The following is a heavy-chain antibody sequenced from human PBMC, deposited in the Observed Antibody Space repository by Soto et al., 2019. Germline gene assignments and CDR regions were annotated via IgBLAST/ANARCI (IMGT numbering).Heavy chain of an antibody. D-gene: IGHD2-15*01. CDR3: ASGATRGSPYSFAP. V-gene: IGHV1-69*01. CDR2: IIPYYNTL. Sequence: QAQVVQSGAEVRKPGSSVKLSCKASEGTFNSYAIAWVRQAPGQGLEWMGGIIPYYNTLNYAQKFQDRVTITAADPPNPVYMELSTLKSDARAVYFWASGATRGSPYSFAPWAQGPRVTSPQ. CDR1: EGTFNSYA. J-gene: IGHJ5*02.